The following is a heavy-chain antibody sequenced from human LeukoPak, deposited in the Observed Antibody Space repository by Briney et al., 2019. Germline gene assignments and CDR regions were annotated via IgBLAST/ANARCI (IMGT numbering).Heavy chain of an antibody. J-gene: IGHJ6*02. V-gene: IGHV1-69*10. CDR2: IIPILGIA. CDR1: GGTFSRYA. D-gene: IGHD6-13*01. Sequence: ASVTDFCKASGGTFSRYAISWVQQAPGQGLEWMGRIIPILGIANYAQKFQGRFTITADKSTSTAYMELSSLRSDDTAVYYCARDTTAGIPYYYGMDVWGQGTTVTVSS. CDR3: ARDTTAGIPYYYGMDV.